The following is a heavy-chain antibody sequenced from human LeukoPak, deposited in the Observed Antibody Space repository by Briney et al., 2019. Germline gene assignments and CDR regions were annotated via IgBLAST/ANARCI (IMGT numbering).Heavy chain of an antibody. J-gene: IGHJ4*02. CDR1: GGFISSGSYY. D-gene: IGHD3-22*01. CDR3: AITYYYESSGTIHY. V-gene: IGHV4-61*02. CDR2: IYTSAST. Sequence: TLSLTCTVSGGFISSGSYYWGWIRQPAGKGLEWIGRIYTSASTNYNPSLKSRLTTSLDTSKNQFSLTLNSVTEADTAVYYCAITYYYESSGTIHYWGQGTLLTLSS.